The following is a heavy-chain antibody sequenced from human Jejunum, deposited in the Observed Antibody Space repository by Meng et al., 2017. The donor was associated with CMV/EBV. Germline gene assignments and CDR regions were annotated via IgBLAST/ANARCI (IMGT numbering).Heavy chain of an antibody. Sequence: QLVEEGGGLVKRGGSLRLSSAAAGFTFSNFYINWARQAPGKGLEWISSISGSGDNIYYADSVRGRFTISRDNAKNSLYLQMNSLRAEDTAVYYCARWGPSCYADYWGQGTLVTVSS. CDR3: ARWGPSCYADY. V-gene: IGHV3-21*04. CDR2: ISGSGDNI. D-gene: IGHD2-2*01. CDR1: GFTFSNFY. J-gene: IGHJ4*02.